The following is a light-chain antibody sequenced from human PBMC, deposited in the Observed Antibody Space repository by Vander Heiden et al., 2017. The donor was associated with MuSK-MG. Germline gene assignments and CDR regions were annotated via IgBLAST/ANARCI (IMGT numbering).Light chain of an antibody. CDR2: DAS. V-gene: IGKV1-33*01. CDR1: QDISNY. Sequence: DIQMTQSPSSLSASVGDRVTITCQASQDISNYLNWYQQKPGKAPKLLIYDASNLETGVPSRFSGSESGTDFTFTISSLQPEDIATYYCQQEDNLPLTFGGGTKVEIK. CDR3: QQEDNLPLT. J-gene: IGKJ4*01.